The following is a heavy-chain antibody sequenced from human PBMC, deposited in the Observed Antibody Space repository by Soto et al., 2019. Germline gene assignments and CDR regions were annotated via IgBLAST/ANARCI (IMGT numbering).Heavy chain of an antibody. D-gene: IGHD6-6*01. CDR3: ARLGPAEYSSSPNLDY. V-gene: IGHV1-3*01. J-gene: IGHJ4*02. CDR1: GYTFTSYA. CDR2: INAGNGNT. Sequence: ASVKVSCKASGYTFTSYAMHWVRQAPGQRLEWMGWINAGNGNTKYSQKFQGRVTITRDTSASTAYMELSSLRSEDTAVYYCARLGPAEYSSSPNLDYWGQGTLVTV.